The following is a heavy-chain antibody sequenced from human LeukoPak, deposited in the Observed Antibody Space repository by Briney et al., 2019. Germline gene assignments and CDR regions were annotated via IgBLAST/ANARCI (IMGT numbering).Heavy chain of an antibody. CDR1: GFTFTKYW. CDR3: AREVWGPEY. Sequence: GDSLRLSCAASGFTFTKYWMTWVRQAPGKGLEWVGNIKQDGSDKNYMDSVKGRFTISRDNTKNSVYLQMSSLRAEDTAVYYCAREVWGPEYWGQGSLVTVSS. D-gene: IGHD1-14*01. CDR2: IKQDGSDK. V-gene: IGHV3-7*01. J-gene: IGHJ4*02.